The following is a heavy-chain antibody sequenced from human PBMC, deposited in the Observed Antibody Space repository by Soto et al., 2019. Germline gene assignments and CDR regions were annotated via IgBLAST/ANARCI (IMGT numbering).Heavy chain of an antibody. D-gene: IGHD1-7*01. CDR2: IFNTATT. CDR3: AGPGITVSAFDY. V-gene: IGHV4-4*02. Sequence: KPSETLSLTCAVSGGSITSGTWWNWVRQPPGKGLEWIGEIFNTATTNYNTSLTSRVTISVDRSKNLFSLTLRSVTAADTAVYYCAGPGITVSAFDYWGHGTQVTVPS. J-gene: IGHJ4*01. CDR1: GGSITSGTW.